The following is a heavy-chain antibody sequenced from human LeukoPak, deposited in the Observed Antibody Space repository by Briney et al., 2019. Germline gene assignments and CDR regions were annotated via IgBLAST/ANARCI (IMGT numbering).Heavy chain of an antibody. CDR3: AREGPLRNDAFDI. J-gene: IGHJ3*02. CDR2: VRYDETNK. V-gene: IGHV3-33*08. D-gene: IGHD4-17*01. CDR1: GFTFTNYA. Sequence: PGKSLRLSCAASGFTFTNYAMHWVRQAPGKGLEWVAFVRYDETNKYYADSVKGRFTISRDNSKNTLYLQMNSLRAEDTAVYYCAREGPLRNDAFDIWGQGTMVTVSS.